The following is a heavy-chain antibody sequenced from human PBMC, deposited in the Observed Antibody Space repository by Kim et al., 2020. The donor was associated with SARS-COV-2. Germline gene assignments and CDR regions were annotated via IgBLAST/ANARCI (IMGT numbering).Heavy chain of an antibody. CDR3: ARHLGQGPYYYYGMDV. J-gene: IGHJ6*02. V-gene: IGHV5-51*01. Sequence: SFQGQVTISADKSISTAYLQWSSLKASDTAMYYCARHLGQGPYYYYGMDVWGQGTTVTVSS.